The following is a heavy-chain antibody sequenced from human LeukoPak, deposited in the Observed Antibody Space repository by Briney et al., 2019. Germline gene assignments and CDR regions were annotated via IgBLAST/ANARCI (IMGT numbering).Heavy chain of an antibody. V-gene: IGHV3-7*03. Sequence: GGSLRLSCAASGFTFSSYWMNWAREAPGKGLEWVASINHNGNVNYYVDSVKGRFTISRDNAKNSLYLQMSNLRAEDTAVYFCARGGGLDVWGQGATVTVSS. D-gene: IGHD3-16*01. CDR2: INHNGNVN. CDR3: ARGGGLDV. J-gene: IGHJ6*02. CDR1: GFTFSSYW.